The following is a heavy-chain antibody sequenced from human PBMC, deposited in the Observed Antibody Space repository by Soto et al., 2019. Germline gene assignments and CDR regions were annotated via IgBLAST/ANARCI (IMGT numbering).Heavy chain of an antibody. Sequence: ASVKVSCKASGFTFSNYGLNWVRQAPGQGLEWMGWVSANNGHTNYAQNLQGRVSMTTDTSTSTAYMELRGLTFDDTAVYYCARDIESVTAKHFFYYYAMDVWGQGTTVTVS. CDR2: VSANNGHT. V-gene: IGHV1-18*01. D-gene: IGHD2-8*01. CDR1: GFTFSNYG. J-gene: IGHJ6*02. CDR3: ARDIESVTAKHFFYYYAMDV.